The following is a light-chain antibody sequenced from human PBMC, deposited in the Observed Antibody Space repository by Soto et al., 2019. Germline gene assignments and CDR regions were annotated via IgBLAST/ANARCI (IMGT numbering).Light chain of an antibody. J-gene: IGKJ1*01. Sequence: DVLMYQPAYTETASVGDRVNITFRASQRISSWLAWYQQKPGKAPKLLIYDASSLESGVPSRFSGSGSGTEFTLTISSLQPDDFATYYCQQYNSYSWTFGQGTKVDI. CDR3: QQYNSYSWT. CDR1: QRISSW. V-gene: IGKV1-5*01. CDR2: DAS.